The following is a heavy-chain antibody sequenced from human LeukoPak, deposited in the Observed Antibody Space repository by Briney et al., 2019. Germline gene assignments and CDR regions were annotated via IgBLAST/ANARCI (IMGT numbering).Heavy chain of an antibody. J-gene: IGHJ5*02. CDR3: ARIKLHWETGGYQKNSWFDP. D-gene: IGHD3-22*01. V-gene: IGHV1-18*01. CDR1: GFTFTSYG. CDR2: VSAYNGAT. Sequence: ASVKVSCRGSGFTFTSYGISWVRRAPGQGLQWMGWVSAYNGATSYAQSLQGRVSMTTDTSATTAYMELRSLRFDDTAIYYCARIKLHWETGGYQKNSWFDPWGQGTRVTVSS.